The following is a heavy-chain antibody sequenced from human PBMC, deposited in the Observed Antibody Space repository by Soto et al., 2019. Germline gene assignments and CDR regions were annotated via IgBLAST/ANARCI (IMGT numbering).Heavy chain of an antibody. CDR3: ARDRGSSPRDYYYGMDV. V-gene: IGHV4-31*03. CDR2: IYYSGST. D-gene: IGHD3-10*01. Sequence: QVQLQESGPGLVKPSQTLSLTCTVSGGSISSGGYYWSWIRQHPGKGLEWIGYIYYSGSTNYNPSLKSRVTISVDTSKNQFSLKLSSVTAADTAVYYCARDRGSSPRDYYYGMDVWGQGTTVTVSS. J-gene: IGHJ6*02. CDR1: GGSISSGGYY.